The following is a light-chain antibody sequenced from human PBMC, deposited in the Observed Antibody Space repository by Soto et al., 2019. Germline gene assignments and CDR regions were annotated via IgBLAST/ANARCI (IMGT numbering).Light chain of an antibody. J-gene: IGLJ2*01. V-gene: IGLV2-14*01. CDR1: SSDVGCYNY. CDR3: SSYTSRSHVV. CDR2: DVS. Sequence: QSALTQPDSVSGSPGQAITLSCTGTSSDVGCYNYVSWYQQHPGKAPKLMIYDVSNRPSGVSNRFSGSTSGNTASLTISGLQAEDEADSYCSSYTSRSHVVFGGGTKLTVL.